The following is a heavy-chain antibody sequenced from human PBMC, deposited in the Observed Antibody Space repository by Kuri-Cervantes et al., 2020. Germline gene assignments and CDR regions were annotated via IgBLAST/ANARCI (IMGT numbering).Heavy chain of an antibody. D-gene: IGHD3-22*01. J-gene: IGHJ4*02. CDR3: ARDRPSSGYYEYCFDY. Sequence: ASVKVSCKASGYTFTSYGISWVRQAPGQGLEWMGWISAYNGNTNYAQKLQGRVTMTTDTSTSTAYMELRSLRSDDTAVYYCARDRPSSGYYEYCFDYWGQGTLVTVSS. CDR1: GYTFTSYG. CDR2: ISAYNGNT. V-gene: IGHV1-18*01.